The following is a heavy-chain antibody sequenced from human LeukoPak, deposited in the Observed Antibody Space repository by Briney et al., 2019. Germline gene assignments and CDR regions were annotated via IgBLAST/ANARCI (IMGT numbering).Heavy chain of an antibody. D-gene: IGHD6-13*01. CDR2: INAGNGNT. CDR3: ARDRGVSSSWPTPGSV. CDR1: GYTFTSYA. J-gene: IGHJ6*02. V-gene: IGHV1-3*01. Sequence: ASVKVSCKASGYTFTSYAMHWVRQAPGQSLEWMGWINAGNGNTKYSQKFQGRVTITRDTSASTAYMELSSLRSEDTAVYYCARDRGVSSSWPTPGSVWGQGTTVTVSS.